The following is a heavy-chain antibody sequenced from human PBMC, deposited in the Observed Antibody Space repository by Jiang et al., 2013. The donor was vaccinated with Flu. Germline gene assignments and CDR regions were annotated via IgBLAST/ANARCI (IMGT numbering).Heavy chain of an antibody. D-gene: IGHD2-2*01. V-gene: IGHV1-46*04. J-gene: IGHJ6*02. CDR3: ARETLVVPAGPFEYYYGMDV. Sequence: GAEVKKPGASVKVSCKASGYIFTTYYMHWVRQAPGQGLEWMGIINPSGGSTRYAQKLQGRVTMTRDTSTTTVYMELSSLRSEDTAVYYCARETLVVPAGPFEYYYGMDVWGQGTTVTVSS. CDR2: INPSGGST. CDR1: GYIFTTYY.